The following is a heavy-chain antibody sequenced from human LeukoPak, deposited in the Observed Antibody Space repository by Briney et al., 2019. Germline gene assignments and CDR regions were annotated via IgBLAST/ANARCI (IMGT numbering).Heavy chain of an antibody. D-gene: IGHD5-24*01. J-gene: IGHJ4*02. CDR2: INPNSGGT. CDR1: GYTFTGYY. Sequence: ASVKVSCKASGYTFTGYYMHWVRQAPGRGLEWMGWINPNSGGTNYAQKFQGRVTMTRDTSISTAYMELSRLRSDDTAVYYCARGYKMAPTGLVDYWGQGTLVTVSS. V-gene: IGHV1-2*02. CDR3: ARGYKMAPTGLVDY.